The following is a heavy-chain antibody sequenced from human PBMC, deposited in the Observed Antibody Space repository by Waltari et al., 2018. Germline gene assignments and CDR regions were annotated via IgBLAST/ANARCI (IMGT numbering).Heavy chain of an antibody. J-gene: IGHJ4*02. CDR1: GYTLTELS. CDR3: ATNMIVNYYGSGRF. CDR2: FDPEDGET. Sequence: QVQLVQSGAEVKKPGASVKVSCTVSGYTLTELSMHWVRQAPGKGLEWMGGFDPEDGETINAQEFQGTVTMTENTSTDTAYMELSSLGSEDTAVYYCATNMIVNYYGSGRFWGQGTLVTVSS. V-gene: IGHV1-24*01. D-gene: IGHD3-10*01.